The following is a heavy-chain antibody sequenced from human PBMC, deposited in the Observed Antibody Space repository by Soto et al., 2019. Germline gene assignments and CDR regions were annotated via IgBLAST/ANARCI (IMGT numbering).Heavy chain of an antibody. CDR3: TTGWIGQHAPYYYYGMDV. V-gene: IGHV3-15*01. CDR2: IKSKTDGGTT. J-gene: IGHJ6*02. CDR1: GFTFSNAW. Sequence: EVQLVESGGGLVKPGGSLRLSCAASGFTFSNAWMSWVRQAPGKGLEWVGRIKSKTDGGTTDYAAPVKGRFTISRDDSKNTLYLQINSLKTEDTAVYYCTTGWIGQHAPYYYYGMDVWGQGTTVTVSS. D-gene: IGHD3-10*01.